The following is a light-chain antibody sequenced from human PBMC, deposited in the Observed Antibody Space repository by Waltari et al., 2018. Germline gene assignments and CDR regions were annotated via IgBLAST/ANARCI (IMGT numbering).Light chain of an antibody. Sequence: DIQMTQSPSTLSASVGDRVTITCRASQSISNWLAWNQQKPGKAPKLLIYKASSLESGVPSRFSGSGSGTEFTLTISSLQPDDFATYFCQQYETMGTFGQGTKLETK. CDR3: QQYETMGT. CDR2: KAS. V-gene: IGKV1-5*03. CDR1: QSISNW. J-gene: IGKJ2*01.